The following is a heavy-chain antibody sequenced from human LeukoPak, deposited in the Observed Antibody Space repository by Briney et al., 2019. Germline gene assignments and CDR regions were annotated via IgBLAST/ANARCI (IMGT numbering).Heavy chain of an antibody. V-gene: IGHV4-34*01. J-gene: IGHJ4*02. D-gene: IGHD2-2*01. CDR3: AREGKKYCSSTSCN. Sequence: SETLSLTCAVYGGSFSGYYWSWIRQPPGKGLEWIGEINHSGSTNYNPSLKSRVTISVDTSKNQFSLKLSSATAADTAVYYCAREGKKYCSSTSCNWGQGTLVTVSS. CDR2: INHSGST. CDR1: GGSFSGYY.